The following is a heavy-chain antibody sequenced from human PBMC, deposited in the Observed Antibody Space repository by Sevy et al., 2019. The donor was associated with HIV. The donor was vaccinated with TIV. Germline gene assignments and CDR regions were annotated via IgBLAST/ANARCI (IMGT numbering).Heavy chain of an antibody. J-gene: IGHJ6*02. CDR3: AADLTVVVPAAGRRYYGMDV. CDR2: IVVGSGNT. V-gene: IGHV1-58*01. D-gene: IGHD2-2*01. Sequence: ASVKVSCKASGFTFTSSAVQWVRQARGQRLEWIGWIVVGSGNTNYAQKFQERVTITRDMSTSTAYMELSSLRSEDTAVYYCAADLTVVVPAAGRRYYGMDVWGQGTTVTVSS. CDR1: GFTFTSSA.